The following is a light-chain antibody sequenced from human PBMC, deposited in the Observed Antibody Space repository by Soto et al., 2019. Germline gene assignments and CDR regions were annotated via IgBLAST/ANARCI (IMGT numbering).Light chain of an antibody. CDR1: SRDVGGYYY. CDR3: CSYAGRYTFV. V-gene: IGLV2-11*01. J-gene: IGLJ1*01. CDR2: DVT. Sequence: QSALTQPRSVSGSPGQSVTISCTGTSRDVGGYYYVSWYQQHPGKAPKLMIYDVTKRPSGVPDRFSGSKSGNTASLTISGLQGEDEADYYCCSYAGRYTFVCGTGTKLTVL.